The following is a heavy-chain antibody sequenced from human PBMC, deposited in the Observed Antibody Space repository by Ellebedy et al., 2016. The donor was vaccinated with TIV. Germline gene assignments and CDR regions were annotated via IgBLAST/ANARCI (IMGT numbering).Heavy chain of an antibody. CDR3: ARAHF. V-gene: IGHV3-7*01. CDR2: IKEDGSEK. Sequence: GESLKISCAASGFTFDDYAMHWVRQAPGKGLEWVANIKEDGSEKDYVDLVKGRFTISRDNAKNSLYLQMNNLIVEDTAVYYCARAHFWGQGTLVTVSS. D-gene: IGHD3-3*02. J-gene: IGHJ4*02. CDR1: GFTFDDYA.